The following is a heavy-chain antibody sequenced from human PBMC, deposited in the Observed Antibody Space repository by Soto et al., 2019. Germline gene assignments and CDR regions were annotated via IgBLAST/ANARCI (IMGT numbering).Heavy chain of an antibody. J-gene: IGHJ6*02. CDR1: GFTFRDYY. Sequence: GGSLRLSCAGSGFTFRDYYMGWIRQAPGKGLEWVSYISSSGSTIYYADSVKGRFTISRDNAKKSLYLQMNSLRAEDTAVYYCARDTLPTDFGLGWDVWGQGTTVTVSS. D-gene: IGHD4-17*01. CDR3: ARDTLPTDFGLGWDV. CDR2: ISSSGSTI. V-gene: IGHV3-11*01.